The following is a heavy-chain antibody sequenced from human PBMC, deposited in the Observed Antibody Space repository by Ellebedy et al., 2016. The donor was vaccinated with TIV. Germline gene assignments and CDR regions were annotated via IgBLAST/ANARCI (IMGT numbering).Heavy chain of an antibody. V-gene: IGHV4-59*12. CDR2: IHDSGNT. CDR3: ARDSQNGSAFAI. J-gene: IGHJ3*02. CDR1: GGSIVNYY. Sequence: MPSETLSLTCTVSGGSIVNYYWSWIRQPPGKGLEWIGYIHDSGNTNYNPSLKSRVTISVDTSKNQFSLKLGSVTAADTAVYYCARDSQNGSAFAIWGQGTLVTVSS.